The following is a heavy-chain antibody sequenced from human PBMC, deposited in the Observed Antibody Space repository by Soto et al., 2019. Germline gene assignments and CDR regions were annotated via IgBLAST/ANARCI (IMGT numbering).Heavy chain of an antibody. CDR3: ARSLMNTAMVTFYYFDY. Sequence: GASVKVSCKASGYTFTSYGISWVRQAPGQGLEWMGWISAYNGNTNYAQKLQGRVTITRDTSASTAYMELSSLRSEDTAVYYCARSLMNTAMVTFYYFDYWGQGTLVTVSS. D-gene: IGHD5-18*01. CDR1: GYTFTSYG. CDR2: ISAYNGNT. V-gene: IGHV1-18*01. J-gene: IGHJ4*02.